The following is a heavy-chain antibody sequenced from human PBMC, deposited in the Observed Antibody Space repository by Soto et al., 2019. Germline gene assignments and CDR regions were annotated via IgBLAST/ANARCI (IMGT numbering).Heavy chain of an antibody. V-gene: IGHV3-48*01. Sequence: GGSLRLSCVVSGFTFNNCNMNWVRQAPGKGLEWLSYITTSSDATYYADSVKGRFTISRDNSKNTLFLQVNSLRAEDMAVYYCARGSRFYDSSGQILAEAFDIWGQGTMVTVSS. CDR1: GFTFNNCN. CDR2: ITTSSDAT. J-gene: IGHJ3*02. D-gene: IGHD3-22*01. CDR3: ARGSRFYDSSGQILAEAFDI.